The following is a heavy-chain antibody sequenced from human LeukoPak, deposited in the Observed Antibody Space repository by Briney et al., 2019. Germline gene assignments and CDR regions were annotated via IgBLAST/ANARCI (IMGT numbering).Heavy chain of an antibody. D-gene: IGHD6-13*01. J-gene: IGHJ6*02. CDR3: ARSSWYQGYYYGMDV. Sequence: ASVKVSCKASGYTFTSYDINWVRQATGQGLEWMGWMNPNSGNTGYAQKFQGRATMTRNTSISTAYMELSSLRSEDTAVYYCARSSWYQGYYYGMDVWGQGTTVTVSS. CDR1: GYTFTSYD. V-gene: IGHV1-8*01. CDR2: MNPNSGNT.